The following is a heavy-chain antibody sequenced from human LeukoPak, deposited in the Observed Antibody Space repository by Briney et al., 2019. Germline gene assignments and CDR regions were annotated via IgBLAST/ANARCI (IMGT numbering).Heavy chain of an antibody. V-gene: IGHV3-48*03. J-gene: IGHJ5*02. CDR1: GFTFSTYE. D-gene: IGHD2-2*01. CDR2: ISSSGSTI. Sequence: GGSLRLSCAASGFTFSTYEMNWVRQAPGKGLEWVSYISSSGSTIYYADSVKGRFTISRDNAKNSLYLQMNSLRAEDTAVYYCARGPLHVVVPAATWSDPWGQGILVTASS. CDR3: ARGPLHVVVPAATWSDP.